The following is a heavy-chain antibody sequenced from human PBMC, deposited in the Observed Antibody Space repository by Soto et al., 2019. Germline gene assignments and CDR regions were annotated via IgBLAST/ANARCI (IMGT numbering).Heavy chain of an antibody. CDR3: AKVRLRPYYFDY. CDR1: GFTFSNYG. J-gene: IGHJ4*02. CDR2: ISNDGSKN. Sequence: QVQLVDSGGGVVQPGGSLRLSCAASGFTFSNYGMHWVRQAPGKGLEWVAFISNDGSKNYYADSVRGRFTISRDNSMNTLFLQMNSLRPEDTATYYCAKVRLRPYYFDYWGPGTLVTVSS. V-gene: IGHV3-30*18. D-gene: IGHD4-17*01.